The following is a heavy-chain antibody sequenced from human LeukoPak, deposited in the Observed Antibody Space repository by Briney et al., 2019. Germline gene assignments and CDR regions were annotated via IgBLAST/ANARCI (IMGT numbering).Heavy chain of an antibody. J-gene: IGHJ4*02. Sequence: GGSLRLSCVVSGFTFSTFTMNWVRQAPGKGLEWVSCISSSSSYIYYADSVKGRFTISRDNSKNTLYLQMNSLRAEDTAVYYCARAFSTTAFDYWGQGTLVTVSS. D-gene: IGHD4-17*01. CDR3: ARAFSTTAFDY. CDR2: ISSSSSYI. CDR1: GFTFSTFT. V-gene: IGHV3-21*01.